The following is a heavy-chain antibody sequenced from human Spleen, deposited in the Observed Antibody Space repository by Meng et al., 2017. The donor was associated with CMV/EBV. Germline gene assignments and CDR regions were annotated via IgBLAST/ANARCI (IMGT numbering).Heavy chain of an antibody. CDR2: ISAYNGNT. CDR1: GYTFTSYG. V-gene: IGHV1-18*01. D-gene: IGHD2-2*01. Sequence: ASVKVSCKASGYTFTSYGISWVRQAPGQGLEWMGWISAYNGNTNYAQKLQGRVTTTTDTSTSTAYMELSSLRSEDTAVYYCARGVPAATAYYFDYWGQGTLVTVSS. CDR3: ARGVPAATAYYFDY. J-gene: IGHJ4*02.